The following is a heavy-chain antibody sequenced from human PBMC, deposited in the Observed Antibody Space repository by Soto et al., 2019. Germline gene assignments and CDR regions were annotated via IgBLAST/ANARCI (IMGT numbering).Heavy chain of an antibody. CDR3: ARWPQPRGTCGPYAVDV. CDR2: IVPSLDTT. Sequence: QVQLVQSGTEVKKPGSSVKVSCKASGGTFSSSGFSWVRQAPGQGLEWMGMIVPSLDTTKYAQKFQARVTITGDQFPGTAYMEVSSLRSEDPAVKYCARWPQPRGTCGPYAVDVWGQGTRVIVSS. D-gene: IGHD2-8*02. V-gene: IGHV1-69*09. J-gene: IGHJ6*02. CDR1: GGTFSSSG.